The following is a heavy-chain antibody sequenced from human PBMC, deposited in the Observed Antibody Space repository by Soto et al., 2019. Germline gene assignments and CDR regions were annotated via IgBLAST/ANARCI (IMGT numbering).Heavy chain of an antibody. V-gene: IGHV4-34*01. CDR2: INHSGST. D-gene: IGHD3-16*01. Sequence: SETLSLTCAVYGGSFSGYYWSWIRQPPGKGLEWIGEINHSGSTNYNPSLKSRVTISVDTSKNQLSLKLSSVTAADTAVYYCARDSYVEYYFDYWGQGTLVTVSS. J-gene: IGHJ4*02. CDR1: GGSFSGYY. CDR3: ARDSYVEYYFDY.